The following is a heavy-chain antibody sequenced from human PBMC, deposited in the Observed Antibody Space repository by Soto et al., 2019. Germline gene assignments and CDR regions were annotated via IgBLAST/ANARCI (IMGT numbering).Heavy chain of an antibody. V-gene: IGHV3-23*01. CDR1: GFTFSSYA. Sequence: GGSLRLSCAASGFTFSSYAMSWVRQAPGKGLEWVSAISGSGGSTYYADSVKGRFTISRDNSKNTLYLQMNSLRAEDTAVYYCAKSRTQLRFLEWLFENWGQGTLVTVSS. CDR3: AKSRTQLRFLEWLFEN. CDR2: ISGSGGST. D-gene: IGHD3-3*01. J-gene: IGHJ4*02.